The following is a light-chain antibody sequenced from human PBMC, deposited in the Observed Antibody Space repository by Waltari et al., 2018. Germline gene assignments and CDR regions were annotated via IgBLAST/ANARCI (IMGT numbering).Light chain of an antibody. CDR2: EVN. CDR1: SSDVGGYNY. CDR3: TSYAGSHNWV. J-gene: IGLJ2*01. Sequence: QSALTQPPSASGSPGQSVTISCTGTSSDVGGYNYVYWYQHHPGKAPKPMISEVNKRPSGVPDRFSGSKSGNTASLTVSGLQADDEADYYCTSYAGSHNWVFGGGTKLTVL. V-gene: IGLV2-8*01.